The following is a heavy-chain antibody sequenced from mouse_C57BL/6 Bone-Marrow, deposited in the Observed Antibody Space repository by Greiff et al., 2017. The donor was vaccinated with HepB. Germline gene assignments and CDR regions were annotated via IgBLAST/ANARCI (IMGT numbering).Heavy chain of an antibody. D-gene: IGHD1-1*01. CDR3: ARGYYYGSSYDAMDY. Sequence: VQLQQSGPELVKPGASVKISCKASGYSFTSYYIHWVKQRPGQGLEWIGWIYPGSGNTKYNEKFKGKATLTADTSSSTAYMQLSSLTSEDSAVYYCARGYYYGSSYDAMDYWGQGTSVTVSS. V-gene: IGHV1-66*01. CDR1: GYSFTSYY. J-gene: IGHJ4*01. CDR2: IYPGSGNT.